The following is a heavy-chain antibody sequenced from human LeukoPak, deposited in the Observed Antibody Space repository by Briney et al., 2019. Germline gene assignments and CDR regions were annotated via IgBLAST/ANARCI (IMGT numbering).Heavy chain of an antibody. Sequence: GASMKVSCKTSGYTFTNYGISWVRQAPGQGLEWMGWISGYNGYTNYAQKLQGRVTMTWDTSISTAYMELSRLRSDDTAVYYCARDGEGRTNFDYWGQGTLITVSS. CDR3: ARDGEGRTNFDY. CDR2: ISGYNGYT. CDR1: GYTFTNYG. D-gene: IGHD1-14*01. V-gene: IGHV1-18*01. J-gene: IGHJ4*02.